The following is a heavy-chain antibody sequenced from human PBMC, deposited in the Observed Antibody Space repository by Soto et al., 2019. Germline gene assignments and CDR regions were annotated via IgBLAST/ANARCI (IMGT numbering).Heavy chain of an antibody. V-gene: IGHV4-39*01. CDR3: ARHLPRYYMDV. CDR2: IYYSGST. CDR1: GGSISSSSYY. Sequence: SETLSLTCTISGGSISSSSYYWGWIRQPPGKGLEWIGSIYYSGSTYYNPSLKSRVTISVDTSKNQFSLKLSSVTAADTAVYYCARHLPRYYMDVWGKGTTVTVSS. J-gene: IGHJ6*03.